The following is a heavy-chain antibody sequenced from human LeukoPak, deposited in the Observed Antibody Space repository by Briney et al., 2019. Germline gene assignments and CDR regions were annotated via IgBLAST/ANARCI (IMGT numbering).Heavy chain of an antibody. CDR2: IKQDGSEK. Sequence: GGSLRLSCAASGFTFSSYWMSWVRQAPGKGLEWVANIKQDGSEKYYVDSVKGRFTISRDNAKNSLYLQMNSLRAEDTAIYYRTRVGYIDEGIDYWGQGTLVTVSS. D-gene: IGHD5-24*01. J-gene: IGHJ4*02. CDR3: TRVGYIDEGIDY. V-gene: IGHV3-7*04. CDR1: GFTFSSYW.